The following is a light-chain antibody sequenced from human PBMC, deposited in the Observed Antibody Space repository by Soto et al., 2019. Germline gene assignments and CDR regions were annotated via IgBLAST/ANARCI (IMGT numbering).Light chain of an antibody. V-gene: IGLV2-8*01. Sequence: QSALTQPPSASGSPGQSVTISCTGTSSDVGGYDLVSWYQQHPGKAPKLILYEVAKRPSGVPDRFSGSKSGNTGSLTVSGLQAEDESDYYCSSFAGTNNLFGGGTKLTVL. CDR3: SSFAGTNNL. J-gene: IGLJ2*01. CDR2: EVA. CDR1: SSDVGGYDL.